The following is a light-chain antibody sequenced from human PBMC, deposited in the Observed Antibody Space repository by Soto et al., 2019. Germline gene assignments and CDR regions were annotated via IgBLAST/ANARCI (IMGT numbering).Light chain of an antibody. J-gene: IGKJ4*01. Sequence: EIVLTQSPGTLSLSPGERATLSCRASQSVSSSYLAWYQQKPGQAPRLLIYGASSRATGIPDRFSGSGSGTDFTLTISSLQSEDSAVYYSQQYENWPQLTFGGGTKVDIK. CDR1: QSVSSSY. V-gene: IGKV3-20*01. CDR2: GAS. CDR3: QQYENWPQLT.